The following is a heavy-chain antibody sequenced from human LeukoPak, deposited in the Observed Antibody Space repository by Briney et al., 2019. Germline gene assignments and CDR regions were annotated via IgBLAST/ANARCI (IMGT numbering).Heavy chain of an antibody. V-gene: IGHV4-59*08. CDR3: ARHREMDSYDAFDM. CDR2: IVYSGST. Sequence: SETLSLTCTVSGGSISSYYWSWIRQPPGRGLEWIGFIVYSGSTNYNPSLKSRVTISIDTSNNQLSLKLSSVTAADTAVYYCARHREMDSYDAFDMWGQGTMVTVSS. D-gene: IGHD5-24*01. J-gene: IGHJ3*02. CDR1: GGSISSYY.